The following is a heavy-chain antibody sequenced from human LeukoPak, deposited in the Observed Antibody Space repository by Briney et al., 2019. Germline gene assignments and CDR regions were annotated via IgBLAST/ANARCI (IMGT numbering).Heavy chain of an antibody. CDR2: IFYSGST. D-gene: IGHD1-1*01. CDR3: ARAVQLERPPPLIGYYYMDV. V-gene: IGHV4-59*11. J-gene: IGHJ6*03. CDR1: GGSIRSHY. Sequence: SETLSLTCTVSGGSIRSHYWSWIRQPPGKGLEWIGYIFYSGSTNYNPSLKSRVTISVDTSKNQFSLKLRSVTAADTAVYYCARAVQLERPPPLIGYYYMDVWGKGTTVTVSS.